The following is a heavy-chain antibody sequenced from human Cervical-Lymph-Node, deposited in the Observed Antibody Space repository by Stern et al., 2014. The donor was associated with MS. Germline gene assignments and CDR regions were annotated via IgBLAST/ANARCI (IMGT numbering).Heavy chain of an antibody. CDR2: ISGSGGRI. Sequence: EVQLVESGGGLVQPGGSLRLSCATSGFTFSSYAMNWVRQAPGKGLEWVSCISGSGGRIDYADSVKGRFTISRDNSKEPLSLPMNSLRAEDTAVYYCAKDRSVGGDCYSNWFDPWGQGTLVTVSS. V-gene: IGHV3-23*04. CDR3: AKDRSVGGDCYSNWFDP. J-gene: IGHJ5*02. CDR1: GFTFSSYA. D-gene: IGHD2-21*02.